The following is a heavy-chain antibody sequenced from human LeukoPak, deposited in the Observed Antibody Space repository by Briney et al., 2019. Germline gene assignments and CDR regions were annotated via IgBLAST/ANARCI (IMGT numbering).Heavy chain of an antibody. J-gene: IGHJ6*02. CDR1: GFTFSSYA. CDR2: ISGSGGST. D-gene: IGHD5-18*01. Sequence: GGSLRLSCAASGFTFSSYAMSWVRQAPGKGLEWVSAISGSGGSTYYADSVKSLLTISRDNSKNTLYLQMNSLRAEDTAVYYCTRGPIQLCLYYGMDVWGQGTTVIVSS. V-gene: IGHV3-23*01. CDR3: TRGPIQLCLYYGMDV.